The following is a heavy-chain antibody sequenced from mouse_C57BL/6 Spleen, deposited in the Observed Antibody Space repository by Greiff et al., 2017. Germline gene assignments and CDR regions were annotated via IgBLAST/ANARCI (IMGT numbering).Heavy chain of an antibody. J-gene: IGHJ3*01. D-gene: IGHD2-13*01. CDR1: GYTFTGYW. Sequence: QVQLHQSGAELMKPGASVKLSCKATGYTFTGYWIEWVKQRPGHGLEWIGDILPGSGSTNYNETFTGRATFTADTSSNTAYLQLSCLTTEDSAIYYCALYDCGFWFAYWGQGTLVTVSA. CDR3: ALYDCGFWFAY. CDR2: ILPGSGST. V-gene: IGHV1-9*01.